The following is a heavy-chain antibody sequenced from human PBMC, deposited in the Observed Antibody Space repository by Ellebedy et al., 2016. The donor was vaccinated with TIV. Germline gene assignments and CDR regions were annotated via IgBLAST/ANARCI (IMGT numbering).Heavy chain of an antibody. Sequence: PGGSLRLSCVASGFTFSDYYMSWIRQAPGKGLEWVSYISSSSSYTNYADSVKGRFTISRDNAKNSLYLRMNSLRAEDTALYYCARDYYGSGSYSSDWGQGTLVTVSS. CDR2: ISSSSSYT. D-gene: IGHD3-10*01. CDR3: ARDYYGSGSYSSD. J-gene: IGHJ4*02. CDR1: GFTFSDYY. V-gene: IGHV3-11*06.